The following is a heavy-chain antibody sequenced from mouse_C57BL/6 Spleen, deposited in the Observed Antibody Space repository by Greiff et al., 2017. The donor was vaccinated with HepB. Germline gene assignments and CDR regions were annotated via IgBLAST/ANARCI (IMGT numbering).Heavy chain of an antibody. CDR2: IDPSDSYT. CDR1: GYTFTSYW. D-gene: IGHD1-1*01. CDR3: ARHPNYYGSSYEAMDY. V-gene: IGHV1-59*01. J-gene: IGHJ4*01. Sequence: VQLQQPGAELVRPGTSVKLSCKASGYTFTSYWMHWVKQRPGQGLEWIGVIDPSDSYTNYNQKFKGKATLTVDTSSSTADMQLSSLTSEDSAVYYCARHPNYYGSSYEAMDYWGQGTSVTVSS.